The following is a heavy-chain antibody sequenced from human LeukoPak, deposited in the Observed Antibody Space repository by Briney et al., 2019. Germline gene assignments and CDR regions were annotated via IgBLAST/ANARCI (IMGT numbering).Heavy chain of an antibody. CDR2: ISSDGRIT. Sequence: GASLRLSYEGSGYTFSSYAMHWVRQARGKGLEYVAAISSDGRITYYANFVKGRFTISRDNSKNTLYLQMGSLRTEDMAVYYCARVSGWYRSDQWGQGTLVTVSS. V-gene: IGHV3-64*01. CDR3: ARVSGWYRSDQ. D-gene: IGHD6-19*01. J-gene: IGHJ4*02. CDR1: GYTFSSYA.